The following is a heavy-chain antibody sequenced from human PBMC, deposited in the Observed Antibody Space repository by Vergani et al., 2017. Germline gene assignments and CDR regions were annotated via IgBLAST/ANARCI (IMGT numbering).Heavy chain of an antibody. CDR2: INHSGRT. Sequence: QVQLQQRGAGLLKPSETLSLTCAVYGGSFSGYYWSWIRQSPGKGLEWIGEINHSGRTNYNPSLKSRVTISVDTSKNQFSLKLRSVTAADTAVYYCARTAVVVAAIDYWGQGTLVTVSS. J-gene: IGHJ4*02. CDR1: GGSFSGYY. V-gene: IGHV4-34*01. D-gene: IGHD2-15*01. CDR3: ARTAVVVAAIDY.